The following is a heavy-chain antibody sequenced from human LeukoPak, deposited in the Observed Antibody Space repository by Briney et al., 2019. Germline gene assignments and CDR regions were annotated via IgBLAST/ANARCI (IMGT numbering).Heavy chain of an antibody. CDR2: IYYSGST. CDR3: ASGGFDAFDI. CDR1: GGSISSSSYY. Sequence: SETLSLTCTVSGGSISSSSYYWGWIRQPPGKGLEWIGSIYYSGSTYYNPSLKSRVTISVDTSKNQFSLKLSSVTAADTAVYCCASGGFDAFDIWGRGTMVTVSS. V-gene: IGHV4-39*07. J-gene: IGHJ3*02. D-gene: IGHD3-16*01.